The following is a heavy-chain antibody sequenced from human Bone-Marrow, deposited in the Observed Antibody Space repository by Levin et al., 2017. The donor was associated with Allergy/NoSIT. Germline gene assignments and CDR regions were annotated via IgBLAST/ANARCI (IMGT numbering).Heavy chain of an antibody. CDR2: IWYDGSDK. J-gene: IGHJ6*03. CDR3: ARKGYSGLHYYYMDV. D-gene: IGHD5-12*01. CDR1: RFTFSSYG. Sequence: PGGSLRLSCAASRFTFSSYGMHWVRQAPGKGLEWVALIWYDGSDKYYTDSVKGRFTISRDNSKNTLYLQMNSLRAEDTAVYYCARKGYSGLHYYYMDVWGKGTTVTVSS. V-gene: IGHV3-33*01.